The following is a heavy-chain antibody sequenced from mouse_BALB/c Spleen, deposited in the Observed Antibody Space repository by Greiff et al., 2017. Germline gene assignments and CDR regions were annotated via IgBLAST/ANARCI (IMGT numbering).Heavy chain of an antibody. CDR3: AKYYYGSSSYAMDY. Sequence: VQLQQSGPGLVAPSQSLSITCTVSGFSLTDYGVSWIRQPPGKGLEWLGVIWGGGSTYYNSALKSRLSISKDNSKSQVFLKMNSLQTDDTAMYYCAKYYYGSSSYAMDYWGQGTSVTVSS. CDR1: GFSLTDYG. CDR2: IWGGGST. J-gene: IGHJ4*01. V-gene: IGHV2-6-5*01. D-gene: IGHD1-1*01.